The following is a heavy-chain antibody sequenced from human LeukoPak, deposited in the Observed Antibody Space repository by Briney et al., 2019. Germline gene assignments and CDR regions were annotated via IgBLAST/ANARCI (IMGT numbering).Heavy chain of an antibody. CDR1: GNSISSGYY. V-gene: IGHV4-38-2*02. J-gene: IGHJ6*03. CDR3: ARHHPTVTPYYMDV. CDR2: ISYSGST. Sequence: SETLSLTCTVSGNSISSGYYWGWIRQPPGKGLEWIGSISYSGSTYYNASLKSRVTISVDTSKNQFSLKLSSVTAADTAVYYCARHHPTVTPYYMDVWGKGTTVTISS. D-gene: IGHD4-17*01.